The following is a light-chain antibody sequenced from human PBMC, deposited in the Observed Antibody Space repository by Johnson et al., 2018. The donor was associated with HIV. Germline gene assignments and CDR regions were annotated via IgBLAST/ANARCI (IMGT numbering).Light chain of an antibody. CDR3: GTWDSSLRGGV. CDR2: DNN. Sequence: QSLLTQPPSVSAAPGQTVTISCSGSSSNVGSSFVSWYRQVPGTAPKLLIYDNNKRPSGIPDRFSGSKSGTSANLGITGLQTGDEADYYCGTWDSSLRGGVFGTGTKVTVL. V-gene: IGLV1-51*01. CDR1: SSNVGSSF. J-gene: IGLJ1*01.